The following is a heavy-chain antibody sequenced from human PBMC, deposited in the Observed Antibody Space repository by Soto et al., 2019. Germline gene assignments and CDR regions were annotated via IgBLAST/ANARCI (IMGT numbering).Heavy chain of an antibody. CDR2: ISRSSSYI. CDR3: ARDLHDYVSFRFDP. J-gene: IGHJ5*02. V-gene: IGHV3-21*01. CDR1: GCTFSSYS. D-gene: IGHD3-16*01. Sequence: EVQLVESGGGLVKPGGSLRLSCAASGCTFSSYSMNWVRQARGKGLEWVSTISRSSSYIYYADSVKGRFTISRDNAKNSLYLQMNSLRAEDTAVYYCARDLHDYVSFRFDPWGQGTLVTVSS.